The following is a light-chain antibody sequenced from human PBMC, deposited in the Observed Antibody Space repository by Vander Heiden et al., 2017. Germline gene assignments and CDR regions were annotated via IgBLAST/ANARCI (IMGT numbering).Light chain of an antibody. CDR3: TSHTGGATLPL. Sequence: QSALTQPASVSGSPGQSITISCTGTYIDVGGYKYVACYQQYPGNAPPLLIREVSARPSGGSSRFSGFRSGTTASLTISGLRAEDEADYYCTSHTGGATLPLFGTGTKVTV. CDR2: EVS. V-gene: IGLV2-14*01. J-gene: IGLJ1*01. CDR1: YIDVGGYKY.